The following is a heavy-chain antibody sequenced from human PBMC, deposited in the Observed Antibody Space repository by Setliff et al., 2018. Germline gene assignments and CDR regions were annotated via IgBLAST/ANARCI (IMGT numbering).Heavy chain of an antibody. CDR1: GFTFSDYW. Sequence: GGSLRLSCAAFGFTFSDYWMSWVRQAPGQGLEWVASIKQDGSEKHYADSAKGRFTISRDNAESTVYLQMNSLRAEDTAVYYCARGPRVWVRDGMDVWGQGTTVTVSS. CDR2: IKQDGSEK. D-gene: IGHD3-16*01. CDR3: ARGPRVWVRDGMDV. V-gene: IGHV3-7*01. J-gene: IGHJ6*02.